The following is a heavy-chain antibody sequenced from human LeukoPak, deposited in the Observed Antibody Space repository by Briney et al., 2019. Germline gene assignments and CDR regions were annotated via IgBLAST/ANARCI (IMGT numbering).Heavy chain of an antibody. V-gene: IGHV1-46*01. CDR3: ARDGPRDGYNYEFDY. CDR2: INPSGGST. Sequence: ASVKVSCKASGYTFTSYYMHWVRQAPRQGLEWMGIINPSGGSTSYAQKFQGRVTMTRDTSTSTVYMELSSLRSEDTAVYYCARDGPRDGYNYEFDYWGQGTLVTVSS. D-gene: IGHD5-24*01. CDR1: GYTFTSYY. J-gene: IGHJ4*02.